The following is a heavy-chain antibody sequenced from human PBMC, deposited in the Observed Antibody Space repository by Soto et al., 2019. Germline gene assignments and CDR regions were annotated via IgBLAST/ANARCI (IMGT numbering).Heavy chain of an antibody. J-gene: IGHJ5*02. CDR1: GFTFSTFD. D-gene: IGHD3-10*01. Sequence: GGSLRLTCAGSGFTFSTFDIHWVRQAPGKGLEWVSGIGTLSDTFYAASVQGRFTISRQNAKNSVYLQMNSLRAGDTAFYYCARGRSFSYDSTPPPMFDPWGQGTLVTVSS. V-gene: IGHV3-13*01. CDR3: ARGRSFSYDSTPPPMFDP. CDR2: IGTLSDT.